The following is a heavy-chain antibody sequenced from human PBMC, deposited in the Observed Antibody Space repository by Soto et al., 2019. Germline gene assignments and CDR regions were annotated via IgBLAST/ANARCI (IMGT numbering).Heavy chain of an antibody. CDR1: GASISSGDSY. V-gene: IGHV4-31*11. J-gene: IGHJ4*02. D-gene: IGHD2-2*01. Sequence: QVQLQASGPGLVKPSQTLSLTCAVSGASISSGDSYWRWIRQRPGKGLEWVGYIFHTGSTYYNPSLKRRVTISLDSPKNQFSLKLTSATAADTAVYFCAREPYCTSATCFIHFDSWGQGSLVTVSS. CDR2: IFHTGST. CDR3: AREPYCTSATCFIHFDS.